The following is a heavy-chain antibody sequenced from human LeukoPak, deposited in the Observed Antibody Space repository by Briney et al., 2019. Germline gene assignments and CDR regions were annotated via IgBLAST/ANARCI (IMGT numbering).Heavy chain of an antibody. CDR2: IYYSGNT. CDR1: GDSISTSNSY. Sequence: SETLSLTCTVSGDSISTSNSYWGWIRQPPGKGLEWIGSIYYSGNTYYNASLRSRVTISVDTSKNQFSLKLSSVTAADTAVYYCARQILFRSERWLQFFDYWGQGILVTVSS. D-gene: IGHD5-24*01. J-gene: IGHJ4*02. V-gene: IGHV4-39*01. CDR3: ARQILFRSERWLQFFDY.